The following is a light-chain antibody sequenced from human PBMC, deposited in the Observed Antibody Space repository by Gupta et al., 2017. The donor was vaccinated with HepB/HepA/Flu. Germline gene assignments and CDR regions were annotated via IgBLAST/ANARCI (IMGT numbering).Light chain of an antibody. CDR3: QQFDNYSGVT. CDR1: QNINTW. V-gene: IGKV1-5*03. J-gene: IGKJ1*01. Sequence: IQMTKFPSTLSASEGDRVTITCRASQNINTWLAWYQQKPGKAPKLLIYKASRLESGVPSRFSGRGSGTEFSLTISSLQPDDFATYYCQQFDNYSGVTFGHGTKVEIK. CDR2: KAS.